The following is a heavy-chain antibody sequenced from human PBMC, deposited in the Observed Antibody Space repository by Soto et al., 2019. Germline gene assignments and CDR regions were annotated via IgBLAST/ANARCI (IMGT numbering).Heavy chain of an antibody. J-gene: IGHJ4*02. Sequence: QVQLVQSGAEVKKPGASVKVSCKASGYTFTSYYMHWVRQAPGQGLAWMGIINPSGGSTSYAQKFQGRVTRTRDTSTSTVYKELNSLRSEDTAVYYCARDGRSAESSGWYYFDYWGQGTLVTVSS. CDR3: ARDGRSAESSGWYYFDY. CDR2: INPSGGST. D-gene: IGHD6-19*01. CDR1: GYTFTSYY. V-gene: IGHV1-46*01.